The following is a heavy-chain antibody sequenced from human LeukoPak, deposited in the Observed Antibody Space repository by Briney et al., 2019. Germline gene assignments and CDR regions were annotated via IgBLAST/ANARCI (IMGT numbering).Heavy chain of an antibody. CDR1: GGSISSSSYN. CDR3: ARHAYNALYYFDY. V-gene: IGHV4-39*01. CDR2: IYYSGKT. D-gene: IGHD1-1*01. J-gene: IGHJ4*02. Sequence: PSETLSLTCTVSGGSISSSSYNWGRIRQPPGKGLEWIGSIYYSGKTYYNPSLKSRVTISVDTSKNQFSLKLSTVTAADTAVYYCARHAYNALYYFDYWGQGTLVTVSS.